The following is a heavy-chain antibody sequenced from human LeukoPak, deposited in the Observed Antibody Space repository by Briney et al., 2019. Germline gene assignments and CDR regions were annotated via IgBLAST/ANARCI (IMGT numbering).Heavy chain of an antibody. CDR3: TTGNP. J-gene: IGHJ5*02. CDR1: GFTFTNAL. Sequence: GGSLRLSCLTSGFTFTNALMSWVRQAPGKGLEWVGLMKSKPEGGTTFYAASVKDRFTISRDDSRNTLYLQMNSLTIGDTGVYYCTTGNPWGQGTLVTVSS. V-gene: IGHV3-15*01. CDR2: MKSKPEGGTT.